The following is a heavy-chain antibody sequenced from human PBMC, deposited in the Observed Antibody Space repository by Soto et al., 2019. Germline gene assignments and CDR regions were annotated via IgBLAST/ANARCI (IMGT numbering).Heavy chain of an antibody. J-gene: IGHJ4*02. Sequence: SETLSLTCTVSGGSMSSYYWSWIRQPPGKGLEWIGYIYYSGSTNYNPSLKSRVTILVDTSKNQFSLNLSTVTAADTAVYYCARDIEAPGLFFDYWGQGTLVTVSS. V-gene: IGHV4-59*12. CDR3: ARDIEAPGLFFDY. CDR1: GGSMSSYY. D-gene: IGHD6-13*01. CDR2: IYYSGST.